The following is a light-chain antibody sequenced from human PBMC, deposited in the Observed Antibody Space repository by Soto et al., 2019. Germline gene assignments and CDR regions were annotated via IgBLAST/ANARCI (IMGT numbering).Light chain of an antibody. CDR3: SAYTTSSTVV. Sequence: QSVLTQPASVFWSPGQSITISCTGTSSDVGGYNFVSWYQQHPVKAPKHMIYEVSNRPSRVSNRFSGSKSGNTASLTISGLQPEDEADYYCSAYTTSSTVVFGTGTKVTVL. V-gene: IGLV2-14*03. CDR1: SSDVGGYNF. CDR2: EVS. J-gene: IGLJ1*01.